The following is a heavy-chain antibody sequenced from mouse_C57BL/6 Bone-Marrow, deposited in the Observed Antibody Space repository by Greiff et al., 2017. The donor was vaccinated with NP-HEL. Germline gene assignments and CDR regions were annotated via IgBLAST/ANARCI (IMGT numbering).Heavy chain of an antibody. Sequence: EVKLMESGGDLVKPGGSLKLSCAASGFTFSSYGMSWVRQTPDKRLEWVATISSGGSYTYYPDSVKGRFTISRDNAKNTLYLQMSSLKSEDTAMYYCARRGPWGQGTLVTVSA. CDR2: ISSGGSYT. V-gene: IGHV5-6*02. J-gene: IGHJ3*01. CDR1: GFTFSSYG. CDR3: ARRGP.